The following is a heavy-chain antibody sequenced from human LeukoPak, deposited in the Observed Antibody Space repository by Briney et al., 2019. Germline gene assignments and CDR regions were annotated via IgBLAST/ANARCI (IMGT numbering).Heavy chain of an antibody. CDR3: AREGIAAAGRCFDY. V-gene: IGHV4-59*12. Sequence: SETLSLTCTVSDDSITMYYWTWIRQPPGKGLEWIGYVDHTGSTKFNPSLNGRVSISRDTSNNFFSLRLRSVTAADTAVYYCAREGIAAAGRCFDYWGQGTLVTVSS. CDR1: DDSITMYY. D-gene: IGHD6-13*01. J-gene: IGHJ4*02. CDR2: VDHTGST.